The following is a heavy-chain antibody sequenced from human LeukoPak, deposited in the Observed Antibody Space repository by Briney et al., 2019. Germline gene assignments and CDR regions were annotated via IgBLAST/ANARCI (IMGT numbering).Heavy chain of an antibody. Sequence: PSETLSLTCTVSGVSISSSNSYWGWIRQPPGKGLEWIGSIYYSGNTYYNASLKSQVSISIDTSKNQFSLRLTSVTAADTAVYYCARDSPLWFGELLGREVIYWGQGTLVTVSS. J-gene: IGHJ4*02. CDR2: IYYSGNT. V-gene: IGHV4-39*02. CDR1: GVSISSSNSY. D-gene: IGHD3-10*01. CDR3: ARDSPLWFGELLGREVIY.